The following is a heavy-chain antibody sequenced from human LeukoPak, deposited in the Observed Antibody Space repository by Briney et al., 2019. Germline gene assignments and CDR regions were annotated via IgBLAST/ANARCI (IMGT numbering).Heavy chain of an antibody. CDR3: ASSRMAVAGTHLDY. D-gene: IGHD6-19*01. CDR1: GGSISSGSYY. Sequence: PSETLSLTCTVSGGSISSGSYYWSWIRQPAGKGLEWIGRIYTSGSTNYNPSLKSRVTISVDTSKNQFSLKLSSVTAADTAVYYCASSRMAVAGTHLDYWGQGTLDTVSS. J-gene: IGHJ4*02. V-gene: IGHV4-61*02. CDR2: IYTSGST.